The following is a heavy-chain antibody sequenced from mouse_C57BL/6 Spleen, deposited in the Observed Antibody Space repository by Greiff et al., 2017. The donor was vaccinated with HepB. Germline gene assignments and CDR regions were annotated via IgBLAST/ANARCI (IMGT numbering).Heavy chain of an antibody. V-gene: IGHV1-22*01. J-gene: IGHJ1*03. CDR3: ARGGPYLWYFDV. CDR2: INPNNGGT. Sequence: EVQLQQSGPELVKPGASVKMSCKASGYTFTDYNMHWVKQSHGKSLEWIGYINPNNGGTSYNQKFKGKATLTINKSSSTAYMELRSLTSEDSAVYYCARGGPYLWYFDVWGTGTTVTVSS. CDR1: GYTFTDYN.